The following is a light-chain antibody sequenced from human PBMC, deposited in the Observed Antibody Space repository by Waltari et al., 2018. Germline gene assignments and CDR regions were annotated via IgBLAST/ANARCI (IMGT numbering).Light chain of an antibody. CDR2: DDS. V-gene: IGLV3-21*04. J-gene: IGLJ2*01. CDR3: QVWDSNTNHVI. CDR1: NIGVKS. Sequence: SSVLTQPPSVSLAPGKTASITCGGNNIGVKSVPWYQQRPGQAPGLVIYDDSARPSGIPERFSGSNSGNTATLTISRVEAGDGADYYCQVWDSNTNHVIFGGGTKLTVL.